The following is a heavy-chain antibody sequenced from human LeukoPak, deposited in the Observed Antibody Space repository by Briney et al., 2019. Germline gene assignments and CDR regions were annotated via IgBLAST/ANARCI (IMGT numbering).Heavy chain of an antibody. J-gene: IGHJ4*02. V-gene: IGHV4-4*07. D-gene: IGHD3-10*01. Sequence: PSETLSLTCSVSDGSISSYHWTWIRQPVGKGLEWIGRIYTSGSPIYNPSLKSRVSMSVDTSKNHVSLKLSSVTAADTAVYYCARGKKDDTGSYPADYWGQGTLVTVSS. CDR1: DGSISSYH. CDR3: ARGKKDDTGSYPADY. CDR2: IYTSGSP.